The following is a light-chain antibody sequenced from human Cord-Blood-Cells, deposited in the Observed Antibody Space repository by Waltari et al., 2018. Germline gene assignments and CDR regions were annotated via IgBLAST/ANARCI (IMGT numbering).Light chain of an antibody. CDR3: AAWDDSLNGPV. V-gene: IGLV1-44*01. J-gene: IGLJ3*02. CDR2: SNN. CDR1: SSNIGSNT. Sequence: QSVLTQPPSASGTPGQRVTISCSGSSSNIGSNTVNWYQQLPGTAPKLLVYSNNQRPSGVPDRVSGSKSGTSASLAISGLQSEDEAEYYCAAWDDSLNGPVFGGGTKLTVL.